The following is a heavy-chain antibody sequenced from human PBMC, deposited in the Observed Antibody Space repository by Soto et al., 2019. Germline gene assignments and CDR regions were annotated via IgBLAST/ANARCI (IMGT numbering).Heavy chain of an antibody. CDR3: ARSNWFDP. CDR1: GGSFSDYY. V-gene: IGHV4-34*01. Sequence: QVQLQQWGAGLLKPSETLSLTCAVYGGSFSDYYWSWIRQPPGKGLEWIGEINHSGITNYNPSLKGRVTISGDTSKNQFSLTLSSVPAADSAVYYCARSNWFDPWGQGTLVTVSS. CDR2: INHSGIT. J-gene: IGHJ5*02.